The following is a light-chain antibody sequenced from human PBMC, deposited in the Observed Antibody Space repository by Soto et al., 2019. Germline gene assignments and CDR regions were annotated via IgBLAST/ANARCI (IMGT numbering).Light chain of an antibody. V-gene: IGKV1-17*01. CDR2: SAS. CDR1: QGIRVD. J-gene: IGKJ1*01. CDR3: LQYYSYPRS. Sequence: DIQMTQSPSTLSASVGDRVTITCRVGQGIRVDLAWYQQKPGKAPKRLIYSASSLQSGVPSRFSGGGSGTEFTLTISSLQPEDFASYYCLQYYSYPRSFGQGTRVEVK.